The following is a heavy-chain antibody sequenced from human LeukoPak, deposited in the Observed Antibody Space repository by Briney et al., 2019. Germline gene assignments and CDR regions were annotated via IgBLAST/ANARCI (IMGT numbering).Heavy chain of an antibody. V-gene: IGHV4-61*08. Sequence: SETLSLTCTVSGGSISSGDYYWSWIRQPPGKGLEWIGYIYYSGSTNYNPSLKSRVTMSVDTSKNQFSLKLSSVTAADTAVYYCARVPTHSSSWDYYMAVRGKGTTVTVSS. CDR1: GGSISSGDYY. J-gene: IGHJ6*03. D-gene: IGHD6-13*01. CDR2: IYYSGST. CDR3: ARVPTHSSSWDYYMAV.